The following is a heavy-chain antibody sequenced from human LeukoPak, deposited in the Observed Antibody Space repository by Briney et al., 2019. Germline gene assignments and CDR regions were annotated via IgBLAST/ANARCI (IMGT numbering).Heavy chain of an antibody. J-gene: IGHJ3*02. D-gene: IGHD2-15*01. CDR2: ISAYNGNT. CDR1: GYAFTSYG. V-gene: IGHV1-18*01. Sequence: GASVKVSCKASGYAFTSYGIRWVRQAPGQGLEGMGWISAYNGNTNYAPKLQGRVTMTTDTSTSTAYMELRSLRSDDTAVYYCAREDCSGGSCYSLSLTPVFHVFDIWGQGTMVTVSS. CDR3: AREDCSGGSCYSLSLTPVFHVFDI.